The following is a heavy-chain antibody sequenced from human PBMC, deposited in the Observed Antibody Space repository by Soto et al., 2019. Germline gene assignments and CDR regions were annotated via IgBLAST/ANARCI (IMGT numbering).Heavy chain of an antibody. CDR1: GSTFTSYA. J-gene: IGHJ4*02. D-gene: IGHD3-22*01. Sequence: ASVKVSCKAPGSTFTSYAMHWVRQAPGQKLEWMGWNNAGNGNTKYSQKFQGRVTITRDTSASTAYMELSSLRSEDTAVYYCARDGSHYYDSSGYYPFDYWGQGTLVTVSS. CDR2: NNAGNGNT. CDR3: ARDGSHYYDSSGYYPFDY. V-gene: IGHV1-3*01.